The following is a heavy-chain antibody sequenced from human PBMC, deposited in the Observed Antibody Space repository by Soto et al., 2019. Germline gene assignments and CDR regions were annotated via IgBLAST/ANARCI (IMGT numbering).Heavy chain of an antibody. J-gene: IGHJ3*01. Sequence: ASVKVSCKASGYTFTSYDINWVRQATGQGLEWMGWMNPNSGNTGYAQKFQGRVTMTRNTSMSTAYMELSSLRSEDTAVYYCARDYITTLTHRRYNAFDFWGQGSLVPVSS. CDR1: GYTFTSYD. CDR2: MNPNSGNT. CDR3: ARDYITTLTHRRYNAFDF. D-gene: IGHD3-10*02. V-gene: IGHV1-8*01.